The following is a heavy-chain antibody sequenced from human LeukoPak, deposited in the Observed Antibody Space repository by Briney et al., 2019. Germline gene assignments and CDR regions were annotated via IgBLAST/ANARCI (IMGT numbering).Heavy chain of an antibody. CDR3: TRDPRLREFES. J-gene: IGHJ1*01. V-gene: IGHV3-30-3*01. Sequence: GGSLRLSCAASGFTFSTSSMHWVRQTPGKGLDWVALISSDGNNKYYANSVKGRFTISRDNSKDTLSLQMNSLRDDDTAVYYCTRDPRLREFESWGQGTLVTVSS. D-gene: IGHD2-21*02. CDR1: GFTFSTSS. CDR2: ISSDGNNK.